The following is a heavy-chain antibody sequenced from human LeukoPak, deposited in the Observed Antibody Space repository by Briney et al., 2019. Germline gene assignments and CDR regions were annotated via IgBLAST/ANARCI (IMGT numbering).Heavy chain of an antibody. Sequence: GGSLRLSCAASGFTFSSYAMSWVRQAPGKGLEWVSAISGSGGSTYYADSVKGRFTISRDNSKNTLYLQMNSLRAEDTAVYYCAKDLLYIVAMMIDYWGQGTLVTVSS. J-gene: IGHJ4*02. D-gene: IGHD5-12*01. CDR1: GFTFSSYA. V-gene: IGHV3-23*01. CDR3: AKDLLYIVAMMIDY. CDR2: ISGSGGST.